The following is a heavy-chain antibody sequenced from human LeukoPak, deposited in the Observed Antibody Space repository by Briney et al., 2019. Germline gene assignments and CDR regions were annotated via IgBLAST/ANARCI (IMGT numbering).Heavy chain of an antibody. Sequence: GGSLRLSCAASRFTFSSYSMNWVRQAPGKGLEWVSSISSSSSYIYYADSVKGRFSISRDNAKKSLYLQMNSLRAEDTAVYYCARDWFHAIDYWGQGALVTVSS. J-gene: IGHJ4*02. CDR3: ARDWFHAIDY. CDR1: RFTFSSYS. CDR2: ISSSSSYI. D-gene: IGHD2/OR15-2a*01. V-gene: IGHV3-21*01.